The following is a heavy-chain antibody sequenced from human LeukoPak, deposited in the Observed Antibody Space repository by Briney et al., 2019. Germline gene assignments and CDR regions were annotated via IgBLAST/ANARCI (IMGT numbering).Heavy chain of an antibody. CDR1: GFTFSSSV. Sequence: GRSLRLSCAASGFTFSSSVMHWVRQAPGKGLEWVSSINDRGGSTYYADSVRGRYTISSDNSKVTLYLQMNSLRAEDTAMYYCAREGGSSGWAGWFDPWGQGTLVTVSS. CDR3: AREGGSSGWAGWFDP. J-gene: IGHJ5*02. V-gene: IGHV3-23*01. CDR2: INDRGGST. D-gene: IGHD6-19*01.